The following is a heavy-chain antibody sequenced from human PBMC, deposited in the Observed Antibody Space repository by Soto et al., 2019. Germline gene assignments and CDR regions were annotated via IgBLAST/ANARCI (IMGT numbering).Heavy chain of an antibody. Sequence: GESLKISCKGSGYSFAGYWITWVRQKPGKGLEWMGRIDPSDSQTYYSPSFRGHVTISVTKSITTVFLQWSSLRASDTAMYYSARQTYDSDTDHNFQYQFDYSGQGTTVPVSS. CDR1: GYSFAGYW. CDR3: ARQTYDSDTDHNFQYQFDY. CDR2: IDPSDSQT. J-gene: IGHJ4*02. D-gene: IGHD3-22*01. V-gene: IGHV5-10-1*01.